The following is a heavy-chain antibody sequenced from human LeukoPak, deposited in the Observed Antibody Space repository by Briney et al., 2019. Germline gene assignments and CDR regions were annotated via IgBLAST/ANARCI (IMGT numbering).Heavy chain of an antibody. Sequence: SETLSLTCTVSGGSISSHYWSWIRQPPGKGLEWIGYIYYSGSTNYNPSLKSRVTISVDTSKNQFSLKLSSVTVADTAVYYCAEGTSITFFGHLYIHYSFDSWAKGTLLTVS. V-gene: IGHV4-59*11. D-gene: IGHD3-3*01. CDR2: IYYSGST. J-gene: IGHJ4*02. CDR1: GGSISSHY. CDR3: AEGTSITFFGHLYIHYSFDS.